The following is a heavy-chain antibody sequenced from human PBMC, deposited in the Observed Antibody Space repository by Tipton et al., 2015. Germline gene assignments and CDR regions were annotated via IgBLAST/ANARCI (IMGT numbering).Heavy chain of an antibody. CDR2: ILYDGSEK. CDR3: ARDPPRSGYYLDH. V-gene: IGHV3-33*01. CDR1: GFTFRTHA. D-gene: IGHD3-3*01. J-gene: IGHJ4*02. Sequence: QLVQSGGGVVQPGESLLLSCAASGFTFRTHAMHWVRQAPGKGLEWVGFILYDGSEKYYADFVKGRFTISRDNSRNMVYLQIDSLRVEDTAVYFCARDPPRSGYYLDHWGQGTLVTVSS.